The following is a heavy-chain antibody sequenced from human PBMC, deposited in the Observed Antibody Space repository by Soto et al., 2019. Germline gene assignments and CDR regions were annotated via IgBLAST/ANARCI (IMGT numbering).Heavy chain of an antibody. D-gene: IGHD6-6*01. CDR1: GYTFTSYG. Sequence: ASVEVSCKASGYTFTSYGISWVRQAPGQGLEWMGWISAYNGNTNYAQKLQGRVTMTTDTSTSTAYMELRSLRSDDTAVYYCARDSSSSSYYYYGMDVWGQGTTVTVSS. CDR3: ARDSSSSSYYYYGMDV. J-gene: IGHJ6*02. CDR2: ISAYNGNT. V-gene: IGHV1-18*04.